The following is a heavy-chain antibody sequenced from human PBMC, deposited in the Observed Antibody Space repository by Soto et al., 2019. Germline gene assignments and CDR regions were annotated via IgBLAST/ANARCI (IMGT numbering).Heavy chain of an antibody. CDR1: GFTFSDYY. CDR2: ISSSGSTI. CDR3: ARDYCSGGSCLYAFDI. D-gene: IGHD2-15*01. J-gene: IGHJ3*02. Sequence: QVQLVGSGGGLVKPGGSLRLSCAASGFTFSDYYMSWIRQAPGKGLEWVSYISSSGSTIYYADTVKGRFTISRDNAKNSLYLQMNSLRAEDTAVYYCARDYCSGGSCLYAFDIWGQGTMVTVSS. V-gene: IGHV3-11*01.